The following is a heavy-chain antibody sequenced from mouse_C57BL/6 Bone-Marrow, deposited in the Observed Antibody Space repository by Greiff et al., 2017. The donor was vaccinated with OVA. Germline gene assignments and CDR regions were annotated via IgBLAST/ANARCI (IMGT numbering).Heavy chain of an antibody. CDR2: IDPSDSYT. J-gene: IGHJ3*01. CDR1: GYTFTSYW. D-gene: IGHD3-3*01. CDR3: ARLRAYY. Sequence: VQLKQPGAELVRPGTSVKLSCKASGYTFTSYWMHWVKQRPGQGLEWIGVIDPSDSYTNYNQKFKGKATLTVDTSSSTAYMQLSSLTSEDSAVYYCARLRAYYWGQGTLVTVSA. V-gene: IGHV1-59*01.